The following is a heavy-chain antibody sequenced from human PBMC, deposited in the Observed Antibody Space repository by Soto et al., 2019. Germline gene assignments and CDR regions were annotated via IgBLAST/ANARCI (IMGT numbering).Heavy chain of an antibody. D-gene: IGHD2-15*01. V-gene: IGHV3-7*03. Sequence: GGSLRLSCAASGFTFSNYWMSWVHQAPGKGLEWLANIKVDGSDTYYVDSVKGRFTISRDNSKNSLYLQMNILIAEDTAVYYCASSGPPIDYWGQGTLVTVSS. CDR3: ASSGPPIDY. CDR1: GFTFSNYW. CDR2: IKVDGSDT. J-gene: IGHJ4*02.